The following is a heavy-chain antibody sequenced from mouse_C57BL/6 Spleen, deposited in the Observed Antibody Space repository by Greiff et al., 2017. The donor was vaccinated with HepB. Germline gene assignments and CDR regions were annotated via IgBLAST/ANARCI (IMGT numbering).Heavy chain of an antibody. Sequence: QVHVKQSGAELVKPGASVKISCKASGYAFSSYWLNWVKQRPGKGLEWIGQIYPGDGDTNYNGKFKGKGTLTADKSSSTAYMQLSSLTSEDSAVYFCARRSYYGNWYFDVWGTGTTVTVSS. V-gene: IGHV1-80*01. CDR1: GYAFSSYW. CDR2: IYPGDGDT. CDR3: ARRSYYGNWYFDV. D-gene: IGHD2-1*01. J-gene: IGHJ1*03.